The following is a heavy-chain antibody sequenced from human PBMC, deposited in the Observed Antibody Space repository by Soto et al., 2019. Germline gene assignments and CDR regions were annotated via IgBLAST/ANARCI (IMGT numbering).Heavy chain of an antibody. J-gene: IGHJ3*02. CDR1: GGSFPSDT. CDR3: TRPSSGYYHDAFDI. CDR2: IVPVFGTP. Sequence: QVQLMQSGAEVKKAGSSVKVSCKASGGSFPSDTISWVRQAPGQGLEWLGGIVPVFGTPNHAQKFQGRVTISADGSTNTAYMELTSLRPEDTAVYYCTRPSSGYYHDAFDIWGQGTLVTVSS. D-gene: IGHD3-22*01. V-gene: IGHV1-69*01.